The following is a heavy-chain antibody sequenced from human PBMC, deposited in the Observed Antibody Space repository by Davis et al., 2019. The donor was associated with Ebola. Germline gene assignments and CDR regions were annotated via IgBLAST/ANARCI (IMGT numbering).Heavy chain of an antibody. Sequence: MPSETLSLTCTVSGGSITSISYFWGWIRQPPGKGLEWIGSAHYSGSSYYNPSLKSRATISVDTSKNQFSLKLSSVTAADTSVYYCARIMAEVTFGSRIDSWGQGTLVTVSS. CDR1: GGSITSISYF. V-gene: IGHV4-39*01. J-gene: IGHJ4*02. CDR2: AHYSGSS. D-gene: IGHD3-16*01. CDR3: ARIMAEVTFGSRIDS.